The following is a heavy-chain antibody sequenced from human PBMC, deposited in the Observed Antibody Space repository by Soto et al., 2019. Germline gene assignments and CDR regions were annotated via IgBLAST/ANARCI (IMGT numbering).Heavy chain of an antibody. V-gene: IGHV1-46*01. D-gene: IGHD6-19*01. Sequence: ASVKVSCKASGYTFTSYYMHWVRQASGQGLEWMGIINPSGGITSNAQKFQGRVTMTRDTSTSTLYMEMSSLRSEDTAVYYCAREYSSGQYYFDSWGQGTLVTVSS. CDR3: AREYSSGQYYFDS. CDR1: GYTFTSYY. J-gene: IGHJ4*02. CDR2: INPSGGIT.